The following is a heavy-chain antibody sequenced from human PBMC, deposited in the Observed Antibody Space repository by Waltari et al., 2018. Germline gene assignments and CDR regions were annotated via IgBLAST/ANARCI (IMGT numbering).Heavy chain of an antibody. D-gene: IGHD2-2*02. CDR3: AKDAFGNTYLDF. CDR2: IWFDGSDK. V-gene: IGHV3-30*02. CDR1: GFTFSNFG. J-gene: IGHJ4*02. Sequence: VQLVESGGALVQPGGSLRLSCTTSGFTFSNFGMHWVRQAPGKGLEWVALIWFDGSDKFYADSVRGRFTISRDNSARTLYLDMDSLRLDDTAMYYCAKDAFGNTYLDFWGQGTLVTVSS.